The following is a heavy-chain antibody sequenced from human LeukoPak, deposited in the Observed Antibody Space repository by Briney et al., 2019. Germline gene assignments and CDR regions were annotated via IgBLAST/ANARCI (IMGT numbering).Heavy chain of an antibody. CDR2: TYFTGST. D-gene: IGHD3-16*02. J-gene: IGHJ5*02. V-gene: IGHV4-30-4*01. CDR3: ARGFRDYVWGSYRYCWFDP. CDR1: GDSVISGDYR. Sequence: PSQTLSLTCTVSGDSVISGDYRWTWIRQPPGKGLEWIGYTYFTGSTYYNPSLKSRVTISVDTSKNQFSLKLSSVTAADTAVYYCARGFRDYVWGSYRYCWFDPWGQGTLVTVSS.